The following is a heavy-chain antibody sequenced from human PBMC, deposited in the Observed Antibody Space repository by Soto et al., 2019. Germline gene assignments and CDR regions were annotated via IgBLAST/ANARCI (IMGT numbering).Heavy chain of an antibody. CDR3: ARGAYYDSSGYYYERAFDI. D-gene: IGHD3-22*01. CDR2: ISAYNGNT. J-gene: IGHJ3*02. Sequence: GASVKVSCKASGYTFTSYGISWVRQAPGQGLEWMGWISAYNGNTNYAQKFQGRVTITADESTSTAYMELSSLRSEDTAVYYCARGAYYDSSGYYYERAFDIWGQGTMVTVSS. CDR1: GYTFTSYG. V-gene: IGHV1-18*01.